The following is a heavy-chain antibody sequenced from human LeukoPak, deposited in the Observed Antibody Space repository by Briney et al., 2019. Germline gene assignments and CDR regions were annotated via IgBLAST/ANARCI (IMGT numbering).Heavy chain of an antibody. J-gene: IGHJ4*02. V-gene: IGHV3-74*01. Sequence: GGSLRLSCAASGFTFDDYGMSWVRQAPGKGLVWVSRINSDGSSTSYADSVKGRCTISRDNAKNTLYLQMNSLRAEDTAVYYCARSHCSGGSCSILDYWGQGTLVTVSS. CDR2: INSDGSST. CDR1: GFTFDDYG. D-gene: IGHD2-15*01. CDR3: ARSHCSGGSCSILDY.